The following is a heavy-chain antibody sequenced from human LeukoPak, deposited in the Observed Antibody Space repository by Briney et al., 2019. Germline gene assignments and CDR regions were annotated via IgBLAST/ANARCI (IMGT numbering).Heavy chain of an antibody. CDR1: GFTFSSYS. Sequence: GGSLRLSCAASGFTFSSYSMNWVRQAPGKGLEWVASISSSSGYIYYADSVKGRFTISRDNAKNALFLQMSSLRAEDTAVYYCARDAFDPWGQGTLVTVSS. CDR2: ISSSSGYI. J-gene: IGHJ5*02. CDR3: ARDAFDP. V-gene: IGHV3-21*01.